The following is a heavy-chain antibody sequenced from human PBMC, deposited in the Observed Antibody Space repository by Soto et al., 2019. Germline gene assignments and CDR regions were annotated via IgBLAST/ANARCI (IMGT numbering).Heavy chain of an antibody. Sequence: PGGSLRLSCAASGFTFSNYYMSWIRQAPGKGPEWVSYISSSGSTIYYADSVKGRFTISRDNAKNSLYLQMNSLRAEDTAVYYCARITGDLYYYYMDVWGKGTTVTVSS. CDR2: ISSSGSTI. V-gene: IGHV3-11*01. J-gene: IGHJ6*03. CDR3: ARITGDLYYYYMDV. D-gene: IGHD7-27*01. CDR1: GFTFSNYY.